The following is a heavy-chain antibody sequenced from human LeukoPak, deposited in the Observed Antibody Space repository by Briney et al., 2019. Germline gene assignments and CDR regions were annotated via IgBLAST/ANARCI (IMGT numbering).Heavy chain of an antibody. V-gene: IGHV1-2*02. D-gene: IGHD3-10*01. CDR1: GYTFTGYY. CDR2: INPNSGGT. J-gene: IGHJ4*02. Sequence: ASVKVSCKASGYTFTGYYIHWVRQAPGQGLEWMGLINPNSGGTYYAQSFQGRVTMTRDTSISTAYMELSRLRSDDTAVYYCARAALGVWFGEPLGGPTEYWGQGTLVTVSS. CDR3: ARAALGVWFGEPLGGPTEY.